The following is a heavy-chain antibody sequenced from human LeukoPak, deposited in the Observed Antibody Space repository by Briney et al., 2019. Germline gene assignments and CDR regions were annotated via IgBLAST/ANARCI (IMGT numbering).Heavy chain of an antibody. Sequence: ASVKVSCKVSGYTLTELSMHWVRQAPGKGLEWMGGFDPEDGETIYAQKFQGRVTITADKSTSTAYMELSSLRSEDTAVYYCARNGITFGGVIIPNWFDPWGQGTLVTVSS. CDR1: GYTLTELS. CDR2: FDPEDGET. V-gene: IGHV1-24*01. CDR3: ARNGITFGGVIIPNWFDP. D-gene: IGHD3-16*02. J-gene: IGHJ5*02.